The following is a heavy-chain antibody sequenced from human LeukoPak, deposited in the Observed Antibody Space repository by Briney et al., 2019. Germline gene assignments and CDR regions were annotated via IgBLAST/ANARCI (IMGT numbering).Heavy chain of an antibody. J-gene: IGHJ4*02. CDR2: ISGSGDII. V-gene: IGHV3-23*01. D-gene: IGHD3-22*01. CDR3: AKDPTDFDSSGQTYFDY. CDR1: GFTFSTCA. Sequence: PGGSLRLSCAASGFTFSTCAMSWVRQAPGKGLEWVSGISGSGDIICYSDSVKGRFTISRDNSKNTLFLQMNSLRAEDSALYYCAKDPTDFDSSGQTYFDYWGQGTLVTVSS.